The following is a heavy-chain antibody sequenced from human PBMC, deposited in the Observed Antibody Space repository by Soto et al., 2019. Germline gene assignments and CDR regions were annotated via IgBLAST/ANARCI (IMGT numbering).Heavy chain of an antibody. D-gene: IGHD6-13*01. CDR1: GFTFSSYS. J-gene: IGHJ4*02. Sequence: GGSLRLSCAASGFTFSSYSMNWVRQAPGKGLEWVSSISSSSSYIYYADSVKGRFTISRDNAKNSLYLQMNSLRAEDTAVYYCARDTSLAAAHDYWGQGTLVTVSS. CDR2: ISSSSSYI. CDR3: ARDTSLAAAHDY. V-gene: IGHV3-21*01.